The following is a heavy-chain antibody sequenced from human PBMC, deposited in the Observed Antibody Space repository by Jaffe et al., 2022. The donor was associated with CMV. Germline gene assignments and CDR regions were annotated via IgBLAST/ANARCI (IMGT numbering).Heavy chain of an antibody. Sequence: QVQLVQSGAEVKKPGASVKVSCKASGYTFTSYYMHWVRQAPGQGLEWMGIINPSGGSTSYAQKFQGRVTMTRDTSTSTVYMELSSLRSEDTAVYYCARDRVYSSGWHRIYYYYYYMDVWGKGTTVTVSS. CDR2: INPSGGST. CDR3: ARDRVYSSGWHRIYYYYYYMDV. D-gene: IGHD6-19*01. CDR1: GYTFTSYY. V-gene: IGHV1-46*01. J-gene: IGHJ6*03.